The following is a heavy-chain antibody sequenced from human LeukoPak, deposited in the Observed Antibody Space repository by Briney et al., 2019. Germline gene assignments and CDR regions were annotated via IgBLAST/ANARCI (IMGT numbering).Heavy chain of an antibody. CDR2: IRYDGSNK. Sequence: PGGSLRLSCAASGFTFSSYGMHWVRQAPGKGLEWVAFIRYDGSNKYYADSVKGRFTISRDNSKNTLYLQMNSPRAEDTAVYYCAKDSASSSFVDYWGQGTLVTVSS. CDR3: AKDSASSSFVDY. V-gene: IGHV3-30*02. J-gene: IGHJ4*02. D-gene: IGHD6-13*01. CDR1: GFTFSSYG.